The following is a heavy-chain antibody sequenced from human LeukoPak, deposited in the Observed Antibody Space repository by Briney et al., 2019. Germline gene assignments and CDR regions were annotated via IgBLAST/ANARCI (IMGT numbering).Heavy chain of an antibody. CDR3: ARSLSTTGIDY. Sequence: SETLSLTCAVSGYSISTGRYWGWIRRPPGKGLEWIGSIYHSGSTYYNPSLMSRVTISVDTSKNQFSLTLRSVTAADTAVYYCARSLSTTGIDYWGQGTLVTVSS. D-gene: IGHD1-1*01. J-gene: IGHJ4*02. CDR1: GYSISTGRY. CDR2: IYHSGST. V-gene: IGHV4-38-2*01.